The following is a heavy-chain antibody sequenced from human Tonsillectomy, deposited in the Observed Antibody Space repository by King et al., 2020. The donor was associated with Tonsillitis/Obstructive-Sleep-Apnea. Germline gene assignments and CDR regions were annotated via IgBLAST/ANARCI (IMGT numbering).Heavy chain of an antibody. CDR3: ARVGYDNWFDP. V-gene: IGHV4-59*01. D-gene: IGHD1-1*01. CDR2: TYYSGST. CDR1: GGSISSYY. Sequence: VQLQESGPGLVKPSETLSLTCTVSGGSISSYYWSWIRQPPGKGLEWIGYTYYSGSTNYHPSLKSRVTISVDTSKNQFSLKLSSVTAADTAVYYCARVGYDNWFDPWGQGTLVTVSS. J-gene: IGHJ5*02.